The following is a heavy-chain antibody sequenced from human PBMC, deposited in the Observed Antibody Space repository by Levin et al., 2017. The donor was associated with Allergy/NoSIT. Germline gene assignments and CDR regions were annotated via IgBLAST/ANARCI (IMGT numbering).Heavy chain of an antibody. CDR3: ARGVGRAVTSFPPRDY. CDR1: GFIVSDYA. CDR2: ISYEGTNK. V-gene: IGHV3-30-3*01. Sequence: GESLKISCAASGFIVSDYAMHWVRQAPGKGLEWVALISYEGTNKRYADSVEGRSTISRDISKNTLFLQMDSLSTEDTAVYYCARGVGRAVTSFPPRDYWGQGTLVTVSS. D-gene: IGHD4-17*01. J-gene: IGHJ4*02.